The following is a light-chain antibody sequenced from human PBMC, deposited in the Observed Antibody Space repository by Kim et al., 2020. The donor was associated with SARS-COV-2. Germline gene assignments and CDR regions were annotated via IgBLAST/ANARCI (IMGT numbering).Light chain of an antibody. CDR3: QQYGSSTYS. CDR2: GAS. J-gene: IGKJ2*03. CDR1: DNVSSSY. Sequence: LAPGERATLSCSADDNVSSSYLAWYQQMPGQAPRLLIYGASSRATGIPDRYSGSGSGTEFTRTISRLEPEDFAVYYCQQYGSSTYSFGQGTKLEI. V-gene: IGKV3-20*01.